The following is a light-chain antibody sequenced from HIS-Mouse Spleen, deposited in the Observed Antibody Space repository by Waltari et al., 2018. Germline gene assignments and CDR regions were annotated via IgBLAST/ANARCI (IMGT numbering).Light chain of an antibody. CDR1: SSNLGSNY. Sequence: QSVLTQPPSASGTPGPRVPIPCPGRSSNLGSNYLYWYQQLPGTAPKLLIYRNKQRPSGVPDRFSGSKSGTSASLAISGLRSEDEADYYCAAWDDSLSGHVVFGGGTKLTVL. V-gene: IGLV1-47*01. CDR3: AAWDDSLSGHVV. CDR2: RNK. J-gene: IGLJ2*01.